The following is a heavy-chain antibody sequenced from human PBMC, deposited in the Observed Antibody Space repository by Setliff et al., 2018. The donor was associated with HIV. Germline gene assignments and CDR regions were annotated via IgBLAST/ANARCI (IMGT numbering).Heavy chain of an antibody. CDR3: ARFLDHDYGDYRTYYFDF. J-gene: IGHJ4*02. CDR2: MNPNNGNT. CDR1: GYTFVSYD. D-gene: IGHD4-17*01. V-gene: IGHV1-8*02. Sequence: ASVKVSCKASGYTFVSYDINWVRQATGQGLEWMGWMNPNNGNTGYSQKFQGRVTMTRNTSISTAYMELSSLRSEDTAVYYRARFLDHDYGDYRTYYFDFWGQGTLVTVSS.